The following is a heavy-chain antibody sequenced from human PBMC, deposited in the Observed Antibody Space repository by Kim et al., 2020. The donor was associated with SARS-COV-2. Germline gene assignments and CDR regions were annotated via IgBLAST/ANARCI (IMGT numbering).Heavy chain of an antibody. CDR3: AREVAALGATKGEFDY. CDR1: GYTFTSYG. CDR2: ISAYNGNT. D-gene: IGHD1-26*01. Sequence: ASVKVSCKASGYTFTSYGISWVRQAPGQGLEWMGWISAYNGNTNYAQKLQGRVTMTTDTSTSTAYMELRSLRSDDTAVYYCAREVAALGATKGEFDYWGQGTLVTVSS. V-gene: IGHV1-18*01. J-gene: IGHJ4*02.